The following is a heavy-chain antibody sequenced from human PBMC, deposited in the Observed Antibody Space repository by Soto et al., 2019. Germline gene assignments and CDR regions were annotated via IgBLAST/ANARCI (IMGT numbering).Heavy chain of an antibody. Sequence: QVQLVQSGAEVRKPGSSVKVSCKASGGTFSRHTISWVRQAPGQGLEWMGGIIPMFGTANYAQKFQGRVTITADESTSTAYMELSSLRSEDTAVYYCARGDYGDYVAFDYWGQGTLVTVSS. CDR1: GGTFSRHT. D-gene: IGHD4-17*01. CDR3: ARGDYGDYVAFDY. CDR2: IIPMFGTA. J-gene: IGHJ4*02. V-gene: IGHV1-69*01.